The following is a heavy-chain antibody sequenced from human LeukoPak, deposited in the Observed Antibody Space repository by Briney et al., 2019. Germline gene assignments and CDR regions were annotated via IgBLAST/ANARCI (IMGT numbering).Heavy chain of an antibody. V-gene: IGHV3-23*01. D-gene: IGHD2-2*01. CDR2: ISGSGGST. Sequence: GGSLRLSCAASGFTFSSYAMSWVRQAPGKGLEWVSAISGSGGSTYYADSVKGRFTISRDNSKNTLYLQMNSLRAEDTAVYYCAKATGTKGYCSSTSCYYDWFDPWGQGTLVTVSS. CDR3: AKATGTKGYCSSTSCYYDWFDP. J-gene: IGHJ5*02. CDR1: GFTFSSYA.